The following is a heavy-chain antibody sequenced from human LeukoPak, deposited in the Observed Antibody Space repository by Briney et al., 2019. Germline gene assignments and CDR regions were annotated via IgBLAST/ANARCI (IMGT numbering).Heavy chain of an antibody. D-gene: IGHD5-18*01. V-gene: IGHV3-23*01. CDR1: GFTFSNYA. CDR3: AKERGVDTTLVYC. J-gene: IGHJ4*02. Sequence: GSLSLSCAASGFTFSNYAMSWVRQAPGKGLEWVSGISGSGGNTYYADSVKGRFTISRDNSKNTLYLQMNSLRAEDTAVYYCAKERGVDTTLVYCWGQGTLVTVSS. CDR2: ISGSGGNT.